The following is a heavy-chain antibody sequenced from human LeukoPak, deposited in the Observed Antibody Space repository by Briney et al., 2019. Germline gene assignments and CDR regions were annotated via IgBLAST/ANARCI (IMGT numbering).Heavy chain of an antibody. J-gene: IGHJ4*02. CDR2: IYYNGNT. Sequence: PSQTLSLTCIVSGGSISSGGYYWSWIRQHPGKGLEWIGYIYYNGNTYYNPSLKSRVSISKDTSKNHFSLELSSVTAADTAVYYCARAVTSYYFDYWGQGTLVTVFS. CDR1: GGSISSGGYY. D-gene: IGHD4-17*01. V-gene: IGHV4-31*03. CDR3: ARAVTSYYFDY.